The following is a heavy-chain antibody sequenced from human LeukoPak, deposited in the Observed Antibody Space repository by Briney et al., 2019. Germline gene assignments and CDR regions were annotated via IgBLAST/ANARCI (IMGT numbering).Heavy chain of an antibody. CDR1: GGTFSSYA. Sequence: GSSVKVSCKASGGTFSSYAISWVRQAPGQGLEWMGGIIPIFGTANYAQKFQGRVTITADESTSTAYMELSSLRSEDTAVYYCARAFGTAMVTAAFDIWGQGTMVTVSS. CDR3: ARAFGTAMVTAAFDI. CDR2: IIPIFGTA. D-gene: IGHD5-18*01. V-gene: IGHV1-69*01. J-gene: IGHJ3*02.